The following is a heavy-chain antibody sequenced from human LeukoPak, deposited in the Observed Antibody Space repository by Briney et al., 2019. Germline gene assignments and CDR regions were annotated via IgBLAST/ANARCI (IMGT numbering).Heavy chain of an antibody. CDR3: ATYSSLNRREFQY. D-gene: IGHD3-22*01. Sequence: GGSLRLSCAASGFTFSSYAMHWVRQAPGKGLEWVAVIWPDGSNKYYSDSVKGRFTISKDNSKNTLYLQMNSLRAEDTAVYYCATYSSLNRREFQYWGQGTLLTVSS. J-gene: IGHJ1*01. V-gene: IGHV3-33*01. CDR1: GFTFSSYA. CDR2: IWPDGSNK.